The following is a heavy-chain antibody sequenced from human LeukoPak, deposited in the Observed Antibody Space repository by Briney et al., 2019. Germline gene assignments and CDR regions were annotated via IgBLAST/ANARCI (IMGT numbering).Heavy chain of an antibody. Sequence: PGESLKISCKGSGYSFTTYWIGWVRQMPGKGLEWMGIIYPGDSDTRYSPSFQGQVTISADKSISTAYLQWSSLKASDTAMYYCARQTLGYCSGGSCYSRYYYMDVWGKGTTVTISS. D-gene: IGHD2-15*01. CDR3: ARQTLGYCSGGSCYSRYYYMDV. CDR2: IYPGDSDT. CDR1: GYSFTTYW. J-gene: IGHJ6*03. V-gene: IGHV5-51*01.